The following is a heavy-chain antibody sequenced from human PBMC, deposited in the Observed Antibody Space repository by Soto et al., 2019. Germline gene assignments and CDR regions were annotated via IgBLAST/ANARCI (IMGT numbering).Heavy chain of an antibody. CDR2: INHSGST. Sequence: PSDTLDLTRAAYGGTFSVYYVGLIRQPPGKGLEWIGEINHSGSTNYNPSLKSRVTISVDTSKNQFSLKLSSVTAADTAVYYCARLGYGSGSYQYYYYSDVWGKGTTVTVS. J-gene: IGHJ6*03. CDR1: GGTFSVYY. V-gene: IGHV4-34*01. CDR3: ARLGYGSGSYQYYYYSDV. D-gene: IGHD3-10*01.